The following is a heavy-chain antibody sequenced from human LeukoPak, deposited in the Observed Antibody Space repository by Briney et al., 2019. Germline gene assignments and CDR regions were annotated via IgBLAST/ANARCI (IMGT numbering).Heavy chain of an antibody. V-gene: IGHV1-69*06. CDR2: IIPIFGTA. D-gene: IGHD6-19*01. J-gene: IGHJ4*02. CDR1: GGTFSSYA. CDR3: AREGSGWSIFDY. Sequence: SVKVSCKAPGGTFSSYAISWVRQAPGQGLEWMGGIIPIFGTANYAQKFQGRVTITADKSTSTAYMELSSLRSEDTAVYYCAREGSGWSIFDYWGQGTLVTVSS.